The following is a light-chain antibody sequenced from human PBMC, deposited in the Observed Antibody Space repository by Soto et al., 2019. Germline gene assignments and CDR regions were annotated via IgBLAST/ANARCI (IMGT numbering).Light chain of an antibody. J-gene: IGKJ1*01. V-gene: IGKV1-5*01. CDR3: QQYDSYSWT. Sequence: DIQMTQSPSTLSASVGDRVTITCRASQSISSWLAWYQQKPGKAPKLLIYDASSLESGVPSRFSGSGSGTEFTLAISSLQTDDFASYYCQQYDSYSWTFGQGTKVEIK. CDR2: DAS. CDR1: QSISSW.